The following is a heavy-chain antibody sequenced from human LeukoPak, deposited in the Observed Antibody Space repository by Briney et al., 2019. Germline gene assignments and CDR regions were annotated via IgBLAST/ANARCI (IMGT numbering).Heavy chain of an antibody. CDR2: ISSSGST. Sequence: ASETLSLTCTVSGDSISSGDYYWSWIRQPAGKGLEWIGRISSSGSTNYNPSLKSRVTISVDTSKNQFSLKLSSVTAADTAVYFCARARNYYDNSGYYYEGDAYIWGQGTMVTVSS. V-gene: IGHV4-61*02. J-gene: IGHJ3*02. CDR1: GDSISSGDYY. D-gene: IGHD3-22*01. CDR3: ARARNYYDNSGYYYEGDAYI.